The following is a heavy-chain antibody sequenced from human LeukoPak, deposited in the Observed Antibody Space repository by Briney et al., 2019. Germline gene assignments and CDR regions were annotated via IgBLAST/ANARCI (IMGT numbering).Heavy chain of an antibody. Sequence: PGGSLRLSCAASGFTLSSYGMQWLRQAPDEGLEWVTFIRYDGSNKYYADAAKGRLTISRHNYKNTVSQQQNSLRTEDTAVYYCAKDGTWGTSYGANRADYWGQGTLVTVSS. CDR2: IRYDGSNK. CDR1: GFTLSSYG. V-gene: IGHV3-30*02. D-gene: IGHD4-17*01. J-gene: IGHJ4*02. CDR3: AKDGTWGTSYGANRADY.